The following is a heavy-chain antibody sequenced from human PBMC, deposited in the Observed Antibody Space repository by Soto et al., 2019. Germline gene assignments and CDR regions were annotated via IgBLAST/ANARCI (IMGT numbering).Heavy chain of an antibody. CDR2: IKSKTDGGTT. CDR3: TTDILTGYKYYYYYYGMDV. J-gene: IGHJ6*02. CDR1: GCTFSNAG. Sequence: PGGSLRLSCAAAGCTFSNAGRNWIRQAQGKGLEWVGRIKSKTDGGTTDYAAPVKGRFTISRDDSKNTLYLQMNSLKTEDTAVYYCTTDILTGYKYYYYYYGMDVWGQGTTVTVSS. D-gene: IGHD3-9*01. V-gene: IGHV3-15*07.